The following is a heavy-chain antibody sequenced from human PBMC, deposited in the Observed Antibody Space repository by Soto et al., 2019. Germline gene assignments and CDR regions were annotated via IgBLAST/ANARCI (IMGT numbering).Heavy chain of an antibody. D-gene: IGHD2-8*02. CDR1: GFSFSSYA. Sequence: DVQLLESGGGLVQPGGSLRLSCAASGFSFSSYAMSWVRQAPGKGLEWVSTISGSDGKTFYADSVKGRFSISRATSKNTLYLQMNSLRADNTAVCYWARWCYLNYWCQGSRVPVSS. CDR3: ARWCYLNY. CDR2: ISGSDGKT. J-gene: IGHJ4*02. V-gene: IGHV3-23*01.